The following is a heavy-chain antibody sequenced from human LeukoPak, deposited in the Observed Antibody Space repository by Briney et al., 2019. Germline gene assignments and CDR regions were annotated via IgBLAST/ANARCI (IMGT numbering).Heavy chain of an antibody. J-gene: IGHJ4*02. CDR2: INPNSGGT. Sequence: ASVKVSCKASGYTFTGYYMHWVRQAPGQGHEWMGWINPNSGGTNYAQKFQGRVTMTRDTSISTAYMELSRLRSDDTAVYYCARGPNYYDSGGYMKPYFDYWGQGTLVTVSS. CDR3: ARGPNYYDSGGYMKPYFDY. CDR1: GYTFTGYY. D-gene: IGHD3-22*01. V-gene: IGHV1-2*02.